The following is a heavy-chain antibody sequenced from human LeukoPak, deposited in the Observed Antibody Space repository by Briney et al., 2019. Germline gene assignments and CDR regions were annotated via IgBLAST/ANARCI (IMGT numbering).Heavy chain of an antibody. J-gene: IGHJ4*02. CDR3: AREGIAAAGKGAPFDY. CDR1: GFTVSSNY. Sequence: GGSLRLYCAASGFTVSSNYMSWVRQAPGKGLEWVSVIYSGGSTYYADSVKGRFTISRDNSKNTLYLQMNSLRAEDTAVYYCAREGIAAAGKGAPFDYWGQGTLVTVSS. D-gene: IGHD6-13*01. CDR2: IYSGGST. V-gene: IGHV3-53*01.